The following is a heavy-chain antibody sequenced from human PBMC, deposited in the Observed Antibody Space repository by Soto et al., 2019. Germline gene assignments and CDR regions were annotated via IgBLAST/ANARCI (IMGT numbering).Heavy chain of an antibody. Sequence: GGSLRLSCAASGFTFSSYGMHWVRQAPGKGLEWVAVISYDGSNKYYADSVKGRFTISRDNSKNTLYLQMNSLRAEDTAVYYCAKDRVYSYAPPYGMDVWGQGTTVTVSS. D-gene: IGHD5-18*01. CDR1: GFTFSSYG. J-gene: IGHJ6*02. V-gene: IGHV3-30*18. CDR2: ISYDGSNK. CDR3: AKDRVYSYAPPYGMDV.